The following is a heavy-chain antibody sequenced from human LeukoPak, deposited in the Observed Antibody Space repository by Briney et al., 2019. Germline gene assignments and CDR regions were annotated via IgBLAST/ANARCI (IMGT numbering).Heavy chain of an antibody. CDR1: GFTFSSYE. D-gene: IGHD5-12*01. CDR2: IGSSDTIR. CDR3: VRDRTGYSGYDSASGFLDY. Sequence: GGSLRLSCAASGFTFSSYEMNWVRQAPGKGLEWVSFIGSSDTIRYYADSVKGRFTNSRDNAKNSLYLQMNSLRAEDTTVYYCVRDRTGYSGYDSASGFLDYWGQGTLVTVSS. V-gene: IGHV3-48*03. J-gene: IGHJ4*02.